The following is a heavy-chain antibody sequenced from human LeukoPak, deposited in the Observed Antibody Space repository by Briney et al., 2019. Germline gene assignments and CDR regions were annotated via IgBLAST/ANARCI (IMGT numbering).Heavy chain of an antibody. V-gene: IGHV3-30*18. Sequence: GGSLRLSCAASGFTFSSYGMHWVRQAPGKGLEWVAVISYGGSNKYYADSVKGRFTISRDNSKNTLYLQMNSLRAEDTAVYYCAKVSGSYPLDYWGQGTLVTVSS. CDR2: ISYGGSNK. CDR1: GFTFSSYG. CDR3: AKVSGSYPLDY. J-gene: IGHJ4*02. D-gene: IGHD1-26*01.